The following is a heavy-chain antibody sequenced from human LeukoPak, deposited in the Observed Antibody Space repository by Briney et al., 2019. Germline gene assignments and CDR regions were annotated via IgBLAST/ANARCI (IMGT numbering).Heavy chain of an antibody. Sequence: GGSLRLSCAASGFTFDDYAMHWVRHAPGKGLEWVSGISWNSGSIGYADSVKGRFTISRDNAKNSLYLQMNSLRAEDTALYYCAKALEVYYYGSGSGYWGQGTLVTVSS. D-gene: IGHD3-10*01. CDR2: ISWNSGSI. J-gene: IGHJ4*02. CDR3: AKALEVYYYGSGSGY. V-gene: IGHV3-9*01. CDR1: GFTFDDYA.